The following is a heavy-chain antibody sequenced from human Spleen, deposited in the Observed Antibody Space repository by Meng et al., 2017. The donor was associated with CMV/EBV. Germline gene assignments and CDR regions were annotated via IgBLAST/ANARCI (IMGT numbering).Heavy chain of an antibody. D-gene: IGHD3-3*01. V-gene: IGHV1-69*02. Sequence: TFSRYNISWVRHAPGQGLEWMGRIIPILGIANYAQKVQGRVTINADKSTSTAYMELSSLRSEDTAVYYCASYYDFWSGYPEQYYFDYWGQGTLVTVSS. J-gene: IGHJ4*02. CDR1: TFSRYN. CDR2: IIPILGIA. CDR3: ASYYDFWSGYPEQYYFDY.